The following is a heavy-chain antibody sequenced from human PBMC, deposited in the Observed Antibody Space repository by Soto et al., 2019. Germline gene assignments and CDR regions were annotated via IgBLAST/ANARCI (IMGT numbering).Heavy chain of an antibody. Sequence: QVQLVESGGGVVQPGRSLRLSCATSGFTFSTFSMHWVRQAPGKGLEWVAHISYDGGEKDYVDSVKGRFTISRDTSDNTLFLQMNSMTSEDTGVYYCARGPESGDFWGQGTLVTVPS. V-gene: IGHV3-30*04. CDR3: ARGPESGDF. CDR2: ISYDGGEK. D-gene: IGHD1-26*01. J-gene: IGHJ4*02. CDR1: GFTFSTFS.